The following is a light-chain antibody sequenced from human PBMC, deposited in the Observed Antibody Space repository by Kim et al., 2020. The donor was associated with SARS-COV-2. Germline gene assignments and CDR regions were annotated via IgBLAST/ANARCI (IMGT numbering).Light chain of an antibody. Sequence: ESPGQTASMTCSGDKLGDKYACWYQQKPGQSPVLVIYQDSKRPSGIPERFSGSNSGNTATLTISGTQAMDEADYYCQAWDSSTVVFGGGTQLTVL. V-gene: IGLV3-1*01. CDR2: QDS. J-gene: IGLJ2*01. CDR3: QAWDSSTVV. CDR1: KLGDKY.